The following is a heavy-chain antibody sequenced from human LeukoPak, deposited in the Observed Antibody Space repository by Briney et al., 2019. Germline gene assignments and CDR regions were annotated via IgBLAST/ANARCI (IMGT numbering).Heavy chain of an antibody. D-gene: IGHD3-22*01. CDR2: IYYSGST. CDR1: GGSISSSSYY. J-gene: IGHJ4*02. Sequence: SETLSLTCTVSGGSISSSSYYWGWIRQPPGKGLEWIGSIYYSGSTYYNPSLKSRVTISVDTSKNQFSLKLSSVTAADTAVYYCARHPRVDTMIVVVYGLGCYFDYWGQGTLVTVSS. V-gene: IGHV4-39*01. CDR3: ARHPRVDTMIVVVYGLGCYFDY.